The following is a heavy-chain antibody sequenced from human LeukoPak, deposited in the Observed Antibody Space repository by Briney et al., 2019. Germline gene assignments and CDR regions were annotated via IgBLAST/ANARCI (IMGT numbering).Heavy chain of an antibody. CDR2: IYYSGST. J-gene: IGHJ4*02. D-gene: IGHD3-3*01. CDR3: ARGTYYDFWSGYHMNYFDY. Sequence: SETLSLTCTVSGVSISSSSYYWGWIRQPPGKGLEWIGSIYYSGSTYYNPSLKSRVTISVDTSKNQFSLKLSSVTAADTAVYYCARGTYYDFWSGYHMNYFDYWGQGTLVTVSS. CDR1: GVSISSSSYY. V-gene: IGHV4-39*07.